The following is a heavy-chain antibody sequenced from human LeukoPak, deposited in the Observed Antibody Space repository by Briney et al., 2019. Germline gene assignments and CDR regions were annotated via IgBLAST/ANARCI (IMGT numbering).Heavy chain of an antibody. J-gene: IGHJ4*02. CDR2: IYYSGST. D-gene: IGHD4-11*01. Sequence: PSETLSLTCTVSGGSISSHYWSWIRQPPGKGLEWIGYIYYSGSTNYNPSLKSRVTISVDTSKNQFSLKLSSVTAADTAVYYCASITVTDRGSYFDYWGQGTLVTVSS. CDR1: GGSISSHY. V-gene: IGHV4-59*11. CDR3: ASITVTDRGSYFDY.